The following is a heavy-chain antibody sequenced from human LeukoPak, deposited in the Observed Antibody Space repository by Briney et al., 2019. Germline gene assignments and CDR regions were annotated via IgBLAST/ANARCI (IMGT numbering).Heavy chain of an antibody. Sequence: ASVKVSCTASGYTFTDYYMHWVRQAPGQGLEWMGRINPNSGGSNYAQEFQGRVTMTRDTSISTAYMELNRLRSDDTAVYYCARYLDGDFSFDPWGQGTLVTVSS. V-gene: IGHV1-2*06. CDR1: GYTFTDYY. D-gene: IGHD4-17*01. J-gene: IGHJ5*02. CDR2: INPNSGGS. CDR3: ARYLDGDFSFDP.